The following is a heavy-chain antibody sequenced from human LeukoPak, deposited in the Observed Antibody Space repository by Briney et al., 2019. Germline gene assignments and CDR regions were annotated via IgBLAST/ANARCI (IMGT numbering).Heavy chain of an antibody. CDR2: IHSGGNT. D-gene: IGHD6-13*01. V-gene: IGHV3-66*01. CDR3: AREPYSSTWFDY. CDR1: GLTVSTNY. Sequence: PGGSLKLSCAASGLTVSTNYMNWVRQAPGRGLEWVSVIHSGGNTYYADSVKGRFTISRDNSKNTVSLQMNRLTVADTAVYYCAREPYSSTWFDYWGQGTLATVSS. J-gene: IGHJ4*02.